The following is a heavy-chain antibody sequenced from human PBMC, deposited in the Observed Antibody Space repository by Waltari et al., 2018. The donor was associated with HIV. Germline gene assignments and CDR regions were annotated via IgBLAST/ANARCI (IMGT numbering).Heavy chain of an antibody. CDR2: INHSVST. CDR1: GGSVSGYY. D-gene: IGHD6-13*01. V-gene: IGHV4-34*01. J-gene: IGHJ5*02. Sequence: QVQLQQWGAGLLKPSETLSLTCAVYGGSVSGYYWSWIRPPPGKGLEWIGEINHSVSTNHNQSLKRRVTISVDTSKNQFSRKLSSVTAADTAVYYCARGLSSSWYNCFDPWGQGTLVTVSS. CDR3: ARGLSSSWYNCFDP.